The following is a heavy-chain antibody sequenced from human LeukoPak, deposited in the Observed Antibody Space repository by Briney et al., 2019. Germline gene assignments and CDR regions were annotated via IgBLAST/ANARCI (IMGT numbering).Heavy chain of an antibody. V-gene: IGHV4-34*01. J-gene: IGHJ4*02. D-gene: IGHD3-10*01. Sequence: SETLSLTCAVYGGSFSGYYWSGIRQPPGKGLEGMGEINHSGSTNYNPSLKSRVTISVDTCKNQSSLKLSSVTAADTAVYYCARMVRGGGFDYWGQGTLVTVSS. CDR3: ARMVRGGGFDY. CDR1: GGSFSGYY. CDR2: INHSGST.